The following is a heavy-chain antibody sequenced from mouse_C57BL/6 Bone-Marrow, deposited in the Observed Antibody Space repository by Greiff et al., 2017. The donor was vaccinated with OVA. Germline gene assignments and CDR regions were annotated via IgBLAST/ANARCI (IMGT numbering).Heavy chain of an antibody. CDR2: ISSGGSYT. CDR1: GFTFSSYG. V-gene: IGHV5-6*01. CDR3: ARHEDYGSCFDY. D-gene: IGHD1-1*01. Sequence: EVKLVESGGDLVKPGGSLKLSCAASGFTFSSYGMSWVRQTPDKRLEWVATISSGGSYTYYPDSVKGRFTISSDNATHTLYLQMSSLKSEDTAMYYCARHEDYGSCFDYWGQGTTLTVSS. J-gene: IGHJ2*01.